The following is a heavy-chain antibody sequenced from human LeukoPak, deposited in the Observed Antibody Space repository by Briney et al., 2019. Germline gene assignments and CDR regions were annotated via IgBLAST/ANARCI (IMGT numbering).Heavy chain of an antibody. D-gene: IGHD4-17*01. V-gene: IGHV3-23*01. CDR3: TADVPNDDGDYVPIDY. CDR2: ISGSGGST. Sequence: GGPLRLSCASSGFTFSSYAMSWVRQAPGKGLEWVSAISGSGGSTYYADSVKGRFTISRDNSKNTLYLQMNSLKTEDTAVYYCTADVPNDDGDYVPIDYWGQGTLVTVSS. J-gene: IGHJ4*02. CDR1: GFTFSSYA.